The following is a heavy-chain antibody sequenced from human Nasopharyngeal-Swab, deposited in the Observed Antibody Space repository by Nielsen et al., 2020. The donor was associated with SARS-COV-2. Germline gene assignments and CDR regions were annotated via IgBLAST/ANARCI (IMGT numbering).Heavy chain of an antibody. CDR3: ASDYYDSGGSGH. CDR1: GFTFSRYG. V-gene: IGHV3-30*04. J-gene: IGHJ4*02. CDR2: LSSDARSE. D-gene: IGHD3-22*01. Sequence: GGSLRLSCAASGFTFSRYGVHWVRQAPGKGLDWVATLSSDARSEFYGDSVRGRFTISRDNSKNTLYVQMNSLRPEDTAVYYCASDYYDSGGSGHWGQGTLVTVSS.